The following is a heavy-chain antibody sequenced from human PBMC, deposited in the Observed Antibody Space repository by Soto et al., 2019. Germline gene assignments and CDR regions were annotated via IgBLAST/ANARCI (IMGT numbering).Heavy chain of an antibody. CDR1: GYSFTSYW. J-gene: IGHJ6*03. Sequence: PGESLKISCKGSGYSFTSYWIGWVRQMPGKKLERMGIIYPGDSDTRYSPSFQGQVTISADKSISTAYLQWSSLKASDTAMYYCARQGIAADGSGRFGSYYYYMDVWGKGTTVTAP. CDR2: IYPGDSDT. D-gene: IGHD3-10*01. CDR3: ARQGIAADGSGRFGSYYYYMDV. V-gene: IGHV5-51*01.